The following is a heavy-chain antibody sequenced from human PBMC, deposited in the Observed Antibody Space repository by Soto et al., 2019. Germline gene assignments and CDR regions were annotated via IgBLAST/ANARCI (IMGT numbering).Heavy chain of an antibody. CDR1: GGSFSGYY. Sequence: PSETLSLTCAVHGGSFSGYYWTWIRQPPGKGLEWIGEINHRGSTKYNPSLKSRVTISVDTSKSQFSLKLSSVTAADTAVYYCARVGYGGYDLYDWGQGTLVTVAS. J-gene: IGHJ4*02. V-gene: IGHV4-34*01. D-gene: IGHD5-12*01. CDR3: ARVGYGGYDLYD. CDR2: INHRGST.